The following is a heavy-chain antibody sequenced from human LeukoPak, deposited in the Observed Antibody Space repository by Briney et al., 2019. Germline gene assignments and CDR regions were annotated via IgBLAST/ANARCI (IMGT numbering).Heavy chain of an antibody. CDR3: TRSVTMIVVG. CDR2: ISSKAYGGTA. D-gene: IGHD3-22*01. J-gene: IGHJ4*02. CDR1: GFTFGYYV. V-gene: IGHV3-49*03. Sequence: GGSLRLSCTASGFTFGYYVIGWFHQARGKGLEWVGFISSKAYGGTAEYDASVKGRFTISRDDSKSIAYLQMNSLTTEDTAVYYCTRSVTMIVVGWGQGTLVTVSS.